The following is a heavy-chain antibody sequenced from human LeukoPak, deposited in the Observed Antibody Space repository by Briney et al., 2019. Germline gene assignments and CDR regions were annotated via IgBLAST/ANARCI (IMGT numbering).Heavy chain of an antibody. CDR2: ISSSSSYI. CDR3: ARSRNLYGSGSYYEDY. CDR1: GFTFSSYS. Sequence: GGSLRLSCAASGFTFSSYSMNWVRQAPGKGLEWVSSISSSSSYIYYADSVKGRFTISRDNAKNSLYLQMNGLRAEDTAVYYCARSRNLYGSGSYYEDYWGQGTLVTVSS. D-gene: IGHD3-10*01. J-gene: IGHJ4*02. V-gene: IGHV3-21*01.